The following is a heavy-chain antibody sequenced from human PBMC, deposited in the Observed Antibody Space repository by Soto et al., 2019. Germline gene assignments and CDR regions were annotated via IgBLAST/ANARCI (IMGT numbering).Heavy chain of an antibody. J-gene: IGHJ3*02. CDR3: AKDFYYGSGSYTGSGAFDI. V-gene: IGHV3-43*01. D-gene: IGHD3-10*01. CDR2: ISWDGSGP. CDR1: GFTFDDYT. Sequence: EVQLVESGGVVVQPGGSLRLSCAASGFTFDDYTMHWVRQAPGKGLGWVSLISWDGSGPYYADSVKGRITISRDNSKNSLYLQMNSLRTEDTALYYCAKDFYYGSGSYTGSGAFDIWGQGTMVTVSS.